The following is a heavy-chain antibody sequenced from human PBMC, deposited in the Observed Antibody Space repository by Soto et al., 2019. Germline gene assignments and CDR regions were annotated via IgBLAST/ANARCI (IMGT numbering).Heavy chain of an antibody. CDR3: ARSRNPLLWFVSYYYYGMDV. J-gene: IGHJ6*02. CDR2: INSDGSST. V-gene: IGHV3-74*01. CDR1: GFTFSSYW. D-gene: IGHD3-10*01. Sequence: EVQLVESGGGLVQPGGSLRLSCAASGFTFSSYWMHWVRQAPGKGLVWVSRINSDGSSTSYADSVKGRFTISRDNAKNTLYLQMNSLRAEDTAVYYCARSRNPLLWFVSYYYYGMDVCGQGTTVTVSS.